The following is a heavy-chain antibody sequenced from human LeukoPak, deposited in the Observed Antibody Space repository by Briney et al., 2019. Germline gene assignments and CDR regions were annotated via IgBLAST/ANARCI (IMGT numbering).Heavy chain of an antibody. CDR3: AKELRPNDY. V-gene: IGHV3-53*01. Sequence: GGSLRLSCAASGFTVSSTYMSWVRQAPGKGLEWVSVIYSGGKIYYIDSVKGRFTISRDTSKNTLYLQMNSLRAEDTAVYYCAKELRPNDYWGQGTLVTVSS. CDR2: IYSGGKI. J-gene: IGHJ4*02. CDR1: GFTVSSTY. D-gene: IGHD4-17*01.